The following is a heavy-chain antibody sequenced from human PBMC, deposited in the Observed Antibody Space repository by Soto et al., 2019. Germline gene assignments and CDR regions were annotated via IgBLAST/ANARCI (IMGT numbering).Heavy chain of an antibody. D-gene: IGHD5-18*01. CDR1: GFTFSSYS. CDR3: AKAQFPYTAMVKVFDY. V-gene: IGHV3-23*01. Sequence: GGSLRLSCAASGFTFSSYSMSWVRQAPGKGLEWVSAISGSGGSTYYADTVKGRFTISRDNSKNTLYLQMNSLRAEDSAVYYCAKAQFPYTAMVKVFDYWGQGTLVTVSS. J-gene: IGHJ4*02. CDR2: ISGSGGST.